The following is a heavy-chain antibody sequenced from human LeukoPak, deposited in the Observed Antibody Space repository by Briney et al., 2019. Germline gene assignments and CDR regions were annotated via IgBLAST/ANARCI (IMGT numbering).Heavy chain of an antibody. Sequence: SETLSLTCTVSGGSISSYYWSWIRQPAGKGLEWIGRIYASGNTNYNPSLKSRVTMSVDTSKNLIALKLSSVPAADTAVYYCARQGVATAIDYWGQGTLVTVSS. CDR3: ARQGVATAIDY. V-gene: IGHV4-4*07. CDR1: GGSISSYY. D-gene: IGHD2-21*02. CDR2: IYASGNT. J-gene: IGHJ4*02.